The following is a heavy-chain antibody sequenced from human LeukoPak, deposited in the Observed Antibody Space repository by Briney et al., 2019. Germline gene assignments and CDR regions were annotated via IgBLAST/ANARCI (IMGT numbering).Heavy chain of an antibody. D-gene: IGHD6-13*01. CDR3: ARDRGVGYSSSYQIDY. CDR1: GGTFSSYA. J-gene: IGHJ4*02. Sequence: SVKVSCKASGGTFSSYAISWVRQAPGQGLEWMGRIIPIFGTANYAQKSQGRVTITTDESTSTAYMELSSLRSEDTAVYYCARDRGVGYSSSYQIDYWGQGTLVTVSS. CDR2: IIPIFGTA. V-gene: IGHV1-69*05.